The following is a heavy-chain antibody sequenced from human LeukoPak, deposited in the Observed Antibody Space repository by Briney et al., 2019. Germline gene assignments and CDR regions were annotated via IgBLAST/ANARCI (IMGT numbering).Heavy chain of an antibody. CDR2: ISAYNGNT. Sequence: VASVKVSCKASGYTFTSYGISWVRQAPGQGLEWMGWISAYNGNTNYAQKLQGRVTMTTDTSTSTAYMELRSLRSDDTAVYYCARVYNWNDEYYFDYWGQGTLVTVSS. V-gene: IGHV1-18*01. CDR1: GYTFTSYG. J-gene: IGHJ4*02. D-gene: IGHD1-1*01. CDR3: ARVYNWNDEYYFDY.